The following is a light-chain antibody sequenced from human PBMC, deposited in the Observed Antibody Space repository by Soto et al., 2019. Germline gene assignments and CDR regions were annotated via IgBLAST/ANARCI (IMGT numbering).Light chain of an antibody. CDR1: SSDVGGYNY. V-gene: IGLV2-14*01. J-gene: IGLJ3*02. CDR3: NSFTSSSTRV. CDR2: EVT. Sequence: QSALTQPASVSGSPGQSITISCTGTSSDVGGYNYVSWYQQHPGKAPKLMIYEVTNRPSGVSNRFSGSKSGNTASLTISGLQAEDEADYYCNSFTSSSTRVFGGGIKLTVL.